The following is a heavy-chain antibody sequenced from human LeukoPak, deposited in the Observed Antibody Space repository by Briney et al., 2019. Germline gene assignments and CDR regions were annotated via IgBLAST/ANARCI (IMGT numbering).Heavy chain of an antibody. D-gene: IGHD5-12*01. Sequence: GGSLRLSCAASGFTFSSYGMHWVRQAPGKGLEWVAVIWYDGSNKYYADSVKGRFTISRDDSKNTLYLQMNSLRAEDTAVHYCARDKGYDQKGFDPWGQGTLVTVSS. J-gene: IGHJ5*02. V-gene: IGHV3-33*01. CDR3: ARDKGYDQKGFDP. CDR1: GFTFSSYG. CDR2: IWYDGSNK.